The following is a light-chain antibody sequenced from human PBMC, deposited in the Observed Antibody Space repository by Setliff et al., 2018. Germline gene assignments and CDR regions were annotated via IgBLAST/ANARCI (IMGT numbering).Light chain of an antibody. CDR3: TSYASGSTYVV. Sequence: QSALTQPASVSGSPGQSITISCTGGSSDIGAFNYVSWYQKNPRQAPKLMIYDVTKRPSGVSDRFSGSKSGNTASLTISGLQAGDEADYFCTSYASGSTYVVFGGGTKVTVL. CDR1: SSDIGAFNY. V-gene: IGLV2-14*03. J-gene: IGLJ2*01. CDR2: DVT.